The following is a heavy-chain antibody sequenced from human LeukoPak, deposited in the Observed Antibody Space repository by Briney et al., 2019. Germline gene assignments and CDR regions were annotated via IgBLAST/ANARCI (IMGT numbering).Heavy chain of an antibody. J-gene: IGHJ4*02. V-gene: IGHV3-30*18. D-gene: IGHD3-10*01. CDR2: ISYDGGNK. Sequence: GGSLRLSCAASGFTFSDYGMHWVRQAPGKGLEWVALISYDGGNKFYADSVRDRFIISRDNSKNTLFLQMNSLRIEDTAVYYCAKVFEVRGARRPKDYWGQGTLVIVSS. CDR3: AKVFEVRGARRPKDY. CDR1: GFTFSDYG.